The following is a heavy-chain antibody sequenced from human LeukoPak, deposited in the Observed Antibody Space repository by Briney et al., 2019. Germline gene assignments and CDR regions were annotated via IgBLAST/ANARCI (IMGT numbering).Heavy chain of an antibody. CDR1: GASISSYF. D-gene: IGHD3-10*01. CDR3: ARDIENFGELYFDP. Sequence: SETLSLTCTVSGASISSYFWSWIRQPPGRGLEWIGYIYHSGITKYNPSLKSRVTMSVDTSKNQFSLKLSSVTTADTAVYYCARDIENFGELYFDPWGQGTLVTVSS. CDR2: IYHSGIT. V-gene: IGHV4-59*01. J-gene: IGHJ5*02.